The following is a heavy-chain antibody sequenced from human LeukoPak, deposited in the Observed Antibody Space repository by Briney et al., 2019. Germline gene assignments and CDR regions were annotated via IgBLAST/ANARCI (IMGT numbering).Heavy chain of an antibody. Sequence: GGSLRLSCAACGFTFTDYAMNWVRQAPGKGLEWVSGISYGGDNKYYADSVKGRFTISRDNPRNTLNLALNRLRAEDTAVYYCAKDPHPYGESVGGYHFDYWGQGTLVTVSS. J-gene: IGHJ4*02. CDR3: AKDPHPYGESVGGYHFDY. D-gene: IGHD4-17*01. V-gene: IGHV3-23*01. CDR1: GFTFTDYA. CDR2: ISYGGDNK.